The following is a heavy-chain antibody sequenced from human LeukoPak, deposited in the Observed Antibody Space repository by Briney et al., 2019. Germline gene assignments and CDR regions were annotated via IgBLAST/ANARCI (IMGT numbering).Heavy chain of an antibody. Sequence: ASVKVSRKASGYTFTSYYMHWVRQAPGQGLEWVGIINPSGGSTSYAQKFQGRVTMTRDTSTSTVYMELSSLRSEDTAVYYCARDEWNCSGGSCYYPLNWFDPWGQGTLVTVSS. CDR3: ARDEWNCSGGSCYYPLNWFDP. CDR1: GYTFTSYY. J-gene: IGHJ5*02. D-gene: IGHD2-15*01. CDR2: INPSGGST. V-gene: IGHV1-46*01.